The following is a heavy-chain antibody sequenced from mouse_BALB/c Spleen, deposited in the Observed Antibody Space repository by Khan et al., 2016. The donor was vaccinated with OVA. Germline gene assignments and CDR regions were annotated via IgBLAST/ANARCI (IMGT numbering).Heavy chain of an antibody. CDR3: TRGWWGTRFAY. CDR1: GYTFTDFT. CDR2: ISTYYGHP. D-gene: IGHD1-1*02. Sequence: QVQLKESGAELVRPGVSVKISCKGSGYTFTDFTMHWVRQSHALSLEWIGVISTYYGHPTYNQEFKDKATLTVDKSSSTAYLELARLTSEDSAIYYCTRGWWGTRFAYWGQGTLVTVSA. V-gene: IGHV1S137*01. J-gene: IGHJ3*01.